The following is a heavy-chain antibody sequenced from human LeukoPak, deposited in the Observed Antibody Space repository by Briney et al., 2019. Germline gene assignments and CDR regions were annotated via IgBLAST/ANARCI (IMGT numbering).Heavy chain of an antibody. CDR3: ARDPPPPSGIAAAGKYFDY. CDR1: GFTFSSYA. Sequence: GGSLRLSCAASGFTFSSYAMHGVRQAPGKGLEWVAVISYDGSNKYYADSVKGPFTISRDNSKNTLYLQMNSLRAEDTAVYYCARDPPPPSGIAAAGKYFDYWGQGTLVTVSS. J-gene: IGHJ4*02. V-gene: IGHV3-30*04. D-gene: IGHD6-13*01. CDR2: ISYDGSNK.